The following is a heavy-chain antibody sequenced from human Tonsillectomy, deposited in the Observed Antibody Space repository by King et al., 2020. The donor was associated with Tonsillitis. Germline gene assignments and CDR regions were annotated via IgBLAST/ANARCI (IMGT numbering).Heavy chain of an antibody. J-gene: IGHJ4*02. V-gene: IGHV1-46*03. Sequence: QLVQSGAEVKKPXASVKVSCKASGYTFTKYYMHWVRXXPGQGLXXMXXXXXXXGXXDXXXKFQXXVTMTRDTATSTVYLVVSSLRSEDTAVYYCATQGRGTWGLTMVRDWRIPHYLDYWGQGSLVTVSS. D-gene: IGHD3-10*01. CDR2: XXXXXGXX. CDR1: GYTFTKYY. CDR3: ATQGRGTWGLTMVRDWRIPHYLDY.